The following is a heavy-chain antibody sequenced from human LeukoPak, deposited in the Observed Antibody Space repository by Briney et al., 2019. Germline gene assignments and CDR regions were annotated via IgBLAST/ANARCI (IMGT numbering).Heavy chain of an antibody. CDR2: LYTSGST. Sequence: SETLSLTCTVSGGSISSYYWSWIRQPAGKVLEWVGRLYTSGSTNYNPSLKSRVTVSVDTSKSQFSLKLSSVTAADTAVYFCARVGTMVAGVFYYYYGMDVWGQGTTVTVSS. J-gene: IGHJ6*02. CDR3: ARVGTMVAGVFYYYYGMDV. D-gene: IGHD6-19*01. CDR1: GGSISSYY. V-gene: IGHV4-4*07.